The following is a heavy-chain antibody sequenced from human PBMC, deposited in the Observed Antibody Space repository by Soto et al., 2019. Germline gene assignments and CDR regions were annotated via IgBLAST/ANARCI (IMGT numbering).Heavy chain of an antibody. CDR1: GCTFSDYG. J-gene: IGHJ4*02. CDR2: GSHDGRNT. V-gene: IGHV3-30*18. CDR3: AKGGRQWLVTSDFNY. Sequence: QPGGSLRLFCAASGCTFSDYGMHWVRQAPGKGLEWVAVGSHDGRNTHYADSVKGRFTISRDSSKNTVSLEMTSLRAEDTAVYYCAKGGRQWLVTSDFNYWGQGALVXVSS. D-gene: IGHD6-19*01.